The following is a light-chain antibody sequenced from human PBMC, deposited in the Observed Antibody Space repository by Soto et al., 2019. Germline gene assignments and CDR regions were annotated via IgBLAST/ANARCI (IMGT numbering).Light chain of an antibody. CDR2: DAS. J-gene: IGKJ4*01. CDR3: QQYKPYFVT. CDR1: QSIGNS. Sequence: DIQMTQSPSALSASVGDRVTITCRASQSIGNSLAWYQQKPGKAPKLLIYDASTLESGVPTTFSGRGSGTEFTLTISSLQPGDFATYFCQQYKPYFVTFGGGTKVDVK. V-gene: IGKV1-5*01.